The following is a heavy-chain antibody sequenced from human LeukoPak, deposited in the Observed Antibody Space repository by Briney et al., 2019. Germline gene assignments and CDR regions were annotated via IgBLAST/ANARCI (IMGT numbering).Heavy chain of an antibody. CDR2: IIPILGIA. CDR1: GGTFSSYT. V-gene: IGHV1-69*02. CDR3: APQLNTGYSSSWQFDP. Sequence: SVKVSCKAPGGTFSSYTISWVRQAPGQGLEWMGRIIPILGIANYAQKFQGRVTITADKSTSTAYMELSSLRSEDTAVYYCAPQLNTGYSSSWQFDPWGQGTLVTVSS. D-gene: IGHD6-13*01. J-gene: IGHJ5*02.